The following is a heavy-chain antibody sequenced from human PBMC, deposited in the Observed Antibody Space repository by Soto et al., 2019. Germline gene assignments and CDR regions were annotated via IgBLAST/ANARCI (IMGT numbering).Heavy chain of an antibody. CDR1: GYTFTKYI. J-gene: IGHJ4*02. CDR2: INAGSGNT. CDR3: ARDAELATIPLDF. D-gene: IGHD5-12*01. V-gene: IGHV1-3*01. Sequence: ASVKVSCKASGYTFTKYIVHWVRQAPGQRLEWMGWINAGSGNTRYSQNLQGRVSFTRDTSASTAYMELSSLRFEDTAIYYCARDAELATIPLDFWGQGTLVTSPQ.